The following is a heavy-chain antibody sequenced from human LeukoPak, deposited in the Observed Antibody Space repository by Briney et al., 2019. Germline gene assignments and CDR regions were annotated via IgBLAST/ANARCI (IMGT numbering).Heavy chain of an antibody. V-gene: IGHV4-31*03. J-gene: IGHJ5*02. Sequence: PSQTLSLTCTVSGGSISSGGYYWSWIRQHPGKGLEWIGYIYYSGSTYYNPSLKSRVTISVDTSKNQFSLKLSSVTAADTAVYYCARAPYYSSPRFDPWGQGTLVTVSS. CDR2: IYYSGST. CDR3: ARAPYYSSPRFDP. D-gene: IGHD3-10*01. CDR1: GGSISSGGYY.